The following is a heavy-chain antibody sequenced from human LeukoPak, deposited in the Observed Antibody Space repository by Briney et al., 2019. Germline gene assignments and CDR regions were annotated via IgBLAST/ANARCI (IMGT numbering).Heavy chain of an antibody. V-gene: IGHV4-59*12. Sequence: PSETLSLTCTVSGDSISSYYWSWIRQPPGKGLEWIGYIYYSGSGSTNYNPSLKSRVTISVDTSKNQFSLKLSSVTAADTAVYYCARDRTVDPYYMDVWGKGTTVTVSS. CDR2: IYYSGSGST. CDR3: ARDRTVDPYYMDV. J-gene: IGHJ6*03. D-gene: IGHD1-14*01. CDR1: GDSISSYY.